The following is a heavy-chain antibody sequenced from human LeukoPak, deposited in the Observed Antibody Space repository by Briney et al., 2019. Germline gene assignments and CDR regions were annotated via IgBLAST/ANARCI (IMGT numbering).Heavy chain of an antibody. D-gene: IGHD4-23*01. CDR1: GGYIITSGHY. Sequence: IPSETLSLTCTVSGGYIITSGHYWGWIRQPPGKGLEWIGSIYYTGVTSTNPFLRSRMSISVDTSKNQFSLNLTSVTAADAAVYYCARERSSSGGHSWFDPWGQGTLVTVSS. J-gene: IGHJ5*02. V-gene: IGHV4-39*07. CDR2: IYYTGVT. CDR3: ARERSSSGGHSWFDP.